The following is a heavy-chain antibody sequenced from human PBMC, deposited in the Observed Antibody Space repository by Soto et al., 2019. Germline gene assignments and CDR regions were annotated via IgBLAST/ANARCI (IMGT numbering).Heavy chain of an antibody. CDR2: IYPGDSDT. CDR3: ARAPGNYYGSGSYYPLVDY. D-gene: IGHD3-10*01. CDR1: GYSFTSYW. J-gene: IGHJ4*02. Sequence: PGESLKISCKGSGYSFTSYWIGWVRQMPGKGLEWMGIIYPGDSDTRYSPSFQGQVTISADKSISTAYLQWSSLKASDTAMYYCARAPGNYYGSGSYYPLVDYWGQGTLVTVSS. V-gene: IGHV5-51*01.